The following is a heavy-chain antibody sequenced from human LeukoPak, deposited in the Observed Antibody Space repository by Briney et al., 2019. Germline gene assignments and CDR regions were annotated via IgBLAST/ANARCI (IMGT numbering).Heavy chain of an antibody. CDR1: GGSISSYY. D-gene: IGHD5-18*01. CDR3: ARAGDTAMVRYYYYMDV. V-gene: IGHV4-59*01. CDR2: IYYSGST. J-gene: IGHJ6*03. Sequence: SSETLSLTCTVSGGSISSYYWRWIRQPPGKGLEWIGYIYYSGSTNYNPSLKSRVTISVDTSKNQFSLKLSSVTAADTAVYYCARAGDTAMVRYYYYMDVWGKGTTVTVSS.